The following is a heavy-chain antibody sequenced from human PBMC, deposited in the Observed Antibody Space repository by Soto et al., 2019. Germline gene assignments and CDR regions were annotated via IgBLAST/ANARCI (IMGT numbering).Heavy chain of an antibody. J-gene: IGHJ4*02. CDR3: GRTTFPPSYSSGWYPDS. D-gene: IGHD6-19*01. V-gene: IGHV3-48*01. CDR2: ISSSSSTI. Sequence: GGSLRLSCAASGFTFSSYSMNWVRQAPGKGLEWVSYISSSSSTIYYADSVKGRFTISRDNAKNSLYLRMNSLRAEDTAVYYCGRTTFPPSYSSGWYPDSWGQGTQVTVSS. CDR1: GFTFSSYS.